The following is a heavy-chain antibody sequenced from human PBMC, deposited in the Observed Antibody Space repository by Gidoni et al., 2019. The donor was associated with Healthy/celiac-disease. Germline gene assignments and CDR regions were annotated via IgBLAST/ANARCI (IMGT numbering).Heavy chain of an antibody. J-gene: IGHJ6*02. D-gene: IGHD3-9*01. V-gene: IGHV3-23*04. CDR2: ISGSGGST. CDR1: GFTFSSYA. Sequence: EVQLVESGGGLVQPGGSLRLSCAASGFTFSSYAMSWVRQAPGKGLEWVSAISGSGGSTYYADSVKGRFTISRDNSKNTLYLQMNSLRAEDTAVYYCVFDWGPSYYYYGMDVWGQGTTVTVSS. CDR3: VFDWGPSYYYYGMDV.